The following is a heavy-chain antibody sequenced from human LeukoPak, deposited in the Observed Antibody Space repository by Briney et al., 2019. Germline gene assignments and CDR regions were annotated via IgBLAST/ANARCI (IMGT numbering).Heavy chain of an antibody. CDR2: IRYDGSNK. D-gene: IGHD5-18*01. J-gene: IGHJ6*03. V-gene: IGHV3-30*02. CDR3: AKDKGDTAVWRYYYYYMDV. Sequence: GGSLRLSCAASGFTFSSYGMHWVRQAPGKGLEWVAFIRYDGSNKYYADSVKGRFTISRDNSTNTLYLQMNSLRAEDTAVYYCAKDKGDTAVWRYYYYYMDVWGKGTTVTVSS. CDR1: GFTFSSYG.